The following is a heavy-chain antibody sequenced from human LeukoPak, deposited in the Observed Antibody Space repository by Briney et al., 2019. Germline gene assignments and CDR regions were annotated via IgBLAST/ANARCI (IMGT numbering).Heavy chain of an antibody. Sequence: ASVKVSCKAPGYTFTGYYMHWVRQAPGQGLEWMGWINPNSGGTNYAQKFQGRVTMTRDTSISTAYMELSRLRSDDTAVYYCARDLDFWSGYYGYWGQGTLVTVSS. CDR2: INPNSGGT. D-gene: IGHD3-3*01. CDR1: GYTFTGYY. V-gene: IGHV1-2*02. CDR3: ARDLDFWSGYYGY. J-gene: IGHJ4*02.